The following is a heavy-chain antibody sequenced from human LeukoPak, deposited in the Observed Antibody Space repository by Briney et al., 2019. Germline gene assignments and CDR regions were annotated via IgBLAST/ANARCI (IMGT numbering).Heavy chain of an antibody. Sequence: ASVNVSCKVSGYTLTELSMHWVRQAPGKGLEWMGGFDPEDGETIYAQKFQGRVTMTEDTSTDTAYMELSSLRSEDTAVYYCASSGGSSWFFDYWGQGTLVTVSS. CDR3: ASSGGSSWFFDY. D-gene: IGHD6-13*01. V-gene: IGHV1-24*01. CDR2: FDPEDGET. J-gene: IGHJ4*02. CDR1: GYTLTELS.